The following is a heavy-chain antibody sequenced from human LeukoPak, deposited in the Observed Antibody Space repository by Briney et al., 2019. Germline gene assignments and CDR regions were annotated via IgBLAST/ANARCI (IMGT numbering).Heavy chain of an antibody. CDR3: ARDIYFYGDYVIDY. V-gene: IGHV3-30*03. CDR1: GFTFSSYG. CDR2: ISYDGSNK. D-gene: IGHD4-17*01. Sequence: GRSLRLSCAASGFTFSSYGIHWVRQAPGKGLEWVAVISYDGSNKYYADSVKGRFTISRDNSKNTLYLQMNSLRAEDTAVYYCARDIYFYGDYVIDYWGQGTLVTVSS. J-gene: IGHJ4*02.